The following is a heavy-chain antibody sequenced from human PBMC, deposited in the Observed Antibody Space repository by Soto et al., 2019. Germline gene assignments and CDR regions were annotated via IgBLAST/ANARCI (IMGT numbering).Heavy chain of an antibody. V-gene: IGHV3-21*01. Sequence: EVQLVESGGGLVKPGGSLRLSCAASGFTFSSYTMNWVRQAPGKGLEWVSYISSSSYIHYADSLKGRFTISRDNTKNSLYLQMNSLTAEDTAVYYCARDSWYGDGLTSAFDFWGQGTMVTVSS. CDR1: GFTFSSYT. J-gene: IGHJ3*01. D-gene: IGHD4-17*01. CDR3: ARDSWYGDGLTSAFDF. CDR2: ISSSSYI.